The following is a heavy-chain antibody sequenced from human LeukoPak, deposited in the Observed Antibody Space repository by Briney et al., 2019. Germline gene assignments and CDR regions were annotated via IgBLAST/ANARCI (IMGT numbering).Heavy chain of an antibody. CDR2: VYYSGST. CDR3: ARDVVEDSSEGN. Sequence: SETLSLTCSVSGGSISSDYWSWIRQPPGKGPEWIGYVYYSGSTNYNPSLKNRVIIFVDTSKNQFSLKLSSVTAADTAVYYCARDVVEDSSEGNWGQGTLVTVSS. CDR1: GGSISSDY. D-gene: IGHD6-19*01. J-gene: IGHJ4*02. V-gene: IGHV4-59*01.